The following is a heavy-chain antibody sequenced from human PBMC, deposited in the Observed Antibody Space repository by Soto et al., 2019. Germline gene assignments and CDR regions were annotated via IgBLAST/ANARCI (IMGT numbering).Heavy chain of an antibody. CDR1: GGTFSSYA. Sequence: QVQLVQSGAEVKKPGSSVKVSCKASGGTFSSYAISWVRQAPGQGLEWMGVIIPIIGTANYAQKFQGRVTITADESTSTAYMEMSSMRSEDKAVYYCAREAITMIVGRHYYGMDVWGQGTTVTVSS. V-gene: IGHV1-69*12. J-gene: IGHJ6*02. CDR2: IIPIIGTA. D-gene: IGHD3-22*01. CDR3: AREAITMIVGRHYYGMDV.